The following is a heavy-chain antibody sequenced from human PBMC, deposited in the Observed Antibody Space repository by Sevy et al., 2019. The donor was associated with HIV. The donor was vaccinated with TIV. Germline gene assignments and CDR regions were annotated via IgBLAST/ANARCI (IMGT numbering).Heavy chain of an antibody. CDR2: IYPGDSDT. D-gene: IGHD5-18*01. Sequence: GESLKISCKGSGYSFTSYWIGWVRQMPGKGLEWMGIIYPGDSDTRYSPSFQGQVTISADKSISTAYLQWSSLKASDTAMYYCARRGYIYGKRQEYYFDYWGQGTLVTVSS. CDR3: ARRGYIYGKRQEYYFDY. CDR1: GYSFTSYW. V-gene: IGHV5-51*01. J-gene: IGHJ4*02.